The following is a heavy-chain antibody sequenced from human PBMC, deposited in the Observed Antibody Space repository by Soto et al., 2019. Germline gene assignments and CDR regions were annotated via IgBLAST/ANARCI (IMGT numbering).Heavy chain of an antibody. CDR1: GFTFSSYE. Sequence: AGSLRLSCAASGFTFSSYEMNWVRQAPGKGLEWVSYISSSGSTIYYADSVTSRFTISRDNAKNSLYLQMNSLRAEDTAVYYCARVSQVDFSLYWGQGTLVTVSS. V-gene: IGHV3-48*03. D-gene: IGHD3-3*01. CDR3: ARVSQVDFSLY. CDR2: ISSSGSTI. J-gene: IGHJ4*02.